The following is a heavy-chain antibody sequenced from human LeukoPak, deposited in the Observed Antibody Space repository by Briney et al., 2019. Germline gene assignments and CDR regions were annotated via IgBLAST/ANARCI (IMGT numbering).Heavy chain of an antibody. V-gene: IGHV3-21*01. Sequence: PGGSLRLSCAASGFTFSSYSMNWVRQAPGKGLEWVSSISSSSSYIYYADSVKGRFTISRDNAKNSLYLQMNSLRAEDTAVYYCAREEYSSDWYYFDYWGQGTLVTVSS. CDR2: ISSSSSYI. D-gene: IGHD6-19*01. CDR3: AREEYSSDWYYFDY. J-gene: IGHJ4*02. CDR1: GFTFSSYS.